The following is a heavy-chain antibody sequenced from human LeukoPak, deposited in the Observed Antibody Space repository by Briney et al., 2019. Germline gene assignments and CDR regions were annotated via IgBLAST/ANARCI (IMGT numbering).Heavy chain of an antibody. CDR2: ISSSSGYT. Sequence: GGSLRLSCAASGFTFSDPYMNWIRQAPGKGLEWVSYISSSSGYTNYADSVKGRFTISRDNAKNSLYLQMHSLRAEDTAVYYCARDKISSSWFDYWGQGTLVTVSS. CDR3: ARDKISSSWFDY. CDR1: GFTFSDPY. V-gene: IGHV3-11*05. J-gene: IGHJ4*02. D-gene: IGHD6-13*01.